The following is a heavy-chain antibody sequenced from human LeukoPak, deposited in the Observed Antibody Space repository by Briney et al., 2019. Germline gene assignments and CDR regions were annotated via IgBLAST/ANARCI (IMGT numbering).Heavy chain of an antibody. V-gene: IGHV4-30-4*08. CDR3: ARVYYGSGSLYYFDY. J-gene: IGHJ4*02. D-gene: IGHD3-10*01. CDR2: IHYTGST. CDR1: GGSISSSDYY. Sequence: SETLSLTCTVSGGSISSSDYYWSWIRQAPGKGLEWIGYIHYTGSTYYNPSLNSRVTISVDTSKNQFSLKLSSVTAADTAVYYCARVYYGSGSLYYFDYWGQGTLVTVSS.